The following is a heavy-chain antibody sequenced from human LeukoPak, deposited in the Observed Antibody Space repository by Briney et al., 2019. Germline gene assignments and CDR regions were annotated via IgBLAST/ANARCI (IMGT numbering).Heavy chain of an antibody. CDR2: IKQDGSEK. J-gene: IGHJ4*02. Sequence: GGSLRLSCAASGFTFSSYWMSWVRQAPGKGLEGVANIKQDGSEKYYVDSVKGRFTISRDNAKNSLYLQMNSLRAEDTAVYYCARASSGYYNGLDYWGQGTLVTVSS. CDR1: GFTFSSYW. CDR3: ARASSGYYNGLDY. D-gene: IGHD3-22*01. V-gene: IGHV3-7*03.